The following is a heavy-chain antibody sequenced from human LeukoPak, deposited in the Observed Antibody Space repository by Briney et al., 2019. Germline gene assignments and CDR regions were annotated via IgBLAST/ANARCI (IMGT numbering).Heavy chain of an antibody. CDR2: IYYSGST. V-gene: IGHV4-30-4*08. CDR3: ARETYYDILTGYYWFDP. Sequence: PSETLSLTCTVSGGSISSGDYYWSWIRQPPGKGLEWIGYIYYSGSTYYNPSPKSRVTISVDTSKNQFSLKLSSVTAADTAAYYCARETYYDILTGYYWFDPWGQGTLVTVSS. D-gene: IGHD3-9*01. CDR1: GGSISSGDYY. J-gene: IGHJ5*02.